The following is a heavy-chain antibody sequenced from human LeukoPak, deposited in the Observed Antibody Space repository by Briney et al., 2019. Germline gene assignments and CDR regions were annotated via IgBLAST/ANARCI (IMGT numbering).Heavy chain of an antibody. CDR3: ARDMRGSSRNDAFDI. D-gene: IGHD1-26*01. J-gene: IGHJ3*02. CDR1: GFTFDDYA. V-gene: IGHV3-9*01. Sequence: GRSLRLSCAASGFTFDDYAMHWVRQAPGKGLEWVSGISWNSGSIGYADSVKGRFTISRDNAKNSLYLQMNSLRAEDTALYYCARDMRGSSRNDAFDIWGQGTMVTVSS. CDR2: ISWNSGSI.